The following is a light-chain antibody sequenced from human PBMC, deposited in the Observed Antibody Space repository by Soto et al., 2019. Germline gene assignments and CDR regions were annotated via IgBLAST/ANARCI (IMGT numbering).Light chain of an antibody. CDR2: DAS. V-gene: IGKV3D-11*01. CDR1: QGVTSY. Sequence: ETVLTQSPATLSLSPGERATLSCRASQGVTSYLAWYQQKPGQAPRLLIFDASNRAIGIPARFSGSGPGPDFTLTISNLEPEDFAVYYCQQRSDRHPITFGGGTKVEIK. J-gene: IGKJ4*01. CDR3: QQRSDRHPIT.